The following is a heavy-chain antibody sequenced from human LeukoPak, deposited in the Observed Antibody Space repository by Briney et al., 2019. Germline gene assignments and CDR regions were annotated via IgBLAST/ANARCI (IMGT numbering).Heavy chain of an antibody. Sequence: SETLSLTCAAYGGSFSGYYWSWIRQPPGKGLEWIGEINHSGSTNYNPSLKSRVTISVDTSKNQFSLKLSSVTAADTAVYYCASATWIQLWPTLEYWGQGTLVTVSS. D-gene: IGHD5-18*01. J-gene: IGHJ4*02. CDR3: ASATWIQLWPTLEY. V-gene: IGHV4-34*01. CDR2: INHSGST. CDR1: GGSFSGYY.